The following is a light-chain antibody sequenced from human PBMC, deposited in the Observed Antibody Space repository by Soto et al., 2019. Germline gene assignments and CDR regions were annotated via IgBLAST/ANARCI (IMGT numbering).Light chain of an antibody. Sequence: QSVLTQPPSVSGAPGQRVTISCTGSSSNIGAGYDVHWYQQLPGTAPKLLIYGNSNRPSGVPDRFSGSKSGTSASLAITGLQAEDDADYCGQSYDSSLSGWVFGGGTKLTVL. J-gene: IGLJ2*01. CDR1: SSNIGAGYD. V-gene: IGLV1-40*01. CDR2: GNS. CDR3: QSYDSSLSGWV.